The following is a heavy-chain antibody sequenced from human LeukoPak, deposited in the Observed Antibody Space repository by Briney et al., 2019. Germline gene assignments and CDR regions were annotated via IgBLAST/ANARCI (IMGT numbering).Heavy chain of an antibody. CDR1: GFTFDDYA. Sequence: GGSLRLSCAASGFTFDDYAMHWVRQAPGKGLEWVSGISWNSGSIGYADSVKGRFTISRDNAKNSLYLQMNSLRAEDTALYYCAKDLYDSSGLDYWGQGTLVTVSS. CDR3: AKDLYDSSGLDY. CDR2: ISWNSGSI. D-gene: IGHD3-22*01. J-gene: IGHJ4*02. V-gene: IGHV3-9*01.